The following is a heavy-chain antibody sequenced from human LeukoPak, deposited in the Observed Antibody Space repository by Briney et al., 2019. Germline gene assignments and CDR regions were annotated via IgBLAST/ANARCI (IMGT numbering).Heavy chain of an antibody. Sequence: PGGSLRLSCAASGFTFSIYSMNWVRQAPGKGLEWVSYVSNSSSTIYYADSVKGRFTISRDNAKNSLYLQMNSLRAEDTAVYYCARGVRRFLEWVSMDVWGKGTTFTVSS. V-gene: IGHV3-48*01. CDR2: VSNSSSTI. J-gene: IGHJ6*03. CDR3: ARGVRRFLEWVSMDV. CDR1: GFTFSIYS. D-gene: IGHD3-3*01.